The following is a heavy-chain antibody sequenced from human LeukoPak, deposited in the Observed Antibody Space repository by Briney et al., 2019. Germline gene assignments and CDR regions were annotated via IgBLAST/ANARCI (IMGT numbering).Heavy chain of an antibody. Sequence: ASVKVSCKASGYTFTSYDINWVRQATGQGLEWMGWMSPNSGNTGYAQKFQGRVTMTRNTSISTVYMELSSLRSEDTAVYYCARGVRFYCSSTSCYPGWFDPWGQGTLVTVSS. CDR2: MSPNSGNT. J-gene: IGHJ5*02. CDR3: ARGVRFYCSSTSCYPGWFDP. V-gene: IGHV1-8*01. CDR1: GYTFTSYD. D-gene: IGHD2-2*01.